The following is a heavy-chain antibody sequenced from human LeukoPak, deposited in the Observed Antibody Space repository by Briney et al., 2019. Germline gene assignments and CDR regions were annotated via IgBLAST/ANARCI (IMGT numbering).Heavy chain of an antibody. CDR2: ISYDGSNK. J-gene: IGHJ4*02. CDR1: GFTFSSYG. Sequence: PGGSLRLSCAASGFTFSSYGMPWVRQAPGKGLEWVAVISYDGSNKYYADSVKGRFTISRDNSKNTLYLQMNSLRAEDTAVYYCAKPVSYYDSSGYPFDYWGQGTLVTVSS. CDR3: AKPVSYYDSSGYPFDY. D-gene: IGHD3-22*01. V-gene: IGHV3-30*18.